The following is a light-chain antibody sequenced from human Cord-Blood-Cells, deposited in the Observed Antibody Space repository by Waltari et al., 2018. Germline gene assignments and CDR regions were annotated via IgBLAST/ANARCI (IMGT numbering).Light chain of an antibody. Sequence: QSALTQPASVSGSPGQSITIPCTGTSSDVGSSNPVPWYQQHPGKAPKLMIYEVSKRPSGVSNRFSGSKSGNTASLTISGLQAEDEADYYCCSYAGSSTYVFGTGTKVTVL. CDR3: CSYAGSSTYV. CDR1: SSDVGSSNP. V-gene: IGLV2-23*02. J-gene: IGLJ1*01. CDR2: EVS.